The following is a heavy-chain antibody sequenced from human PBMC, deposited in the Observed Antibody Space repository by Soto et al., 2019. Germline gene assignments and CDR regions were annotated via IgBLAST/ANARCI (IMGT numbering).Heavy chain of an antibody. CDR3: ARNGTYSSSLSQYSGMDV. CDR1: GGTFDNFI. CDR2: IVPMLGPP. J-gene: IGHJ6*02. D-gene: IGHD1-26*01. V-gene: IGHV1-69*01. Sequence: QVQLVQSGAEVKEPGSSVRVSCKASGGTFDNFIMNWVRQTPGQGLEWMGGIVPMLGPPTYAEKFKGRVTIAATGSTSTMYMEVTSLRSEDTAISYCARNGTYSSSLSQYSGMDVWGQGTTVTVSS.